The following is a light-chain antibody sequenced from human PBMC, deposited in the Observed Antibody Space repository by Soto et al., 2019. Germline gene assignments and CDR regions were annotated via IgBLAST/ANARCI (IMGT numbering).Light chain of an antibody. CDR3: CSFAGGTVV. J-gene: IGLJ7*01. V-gene: IGLV2-23*02. Sequence: QSVLTQPASVSGSPGQSITISCTGTSNDFGSYNAVSWYQQYPGKVPTVMIYEVYKRPSGVSLRFSGSKSGNTASLTISGLRAEDEADYYCCSFAGGTVVFGGGTQLTVL. CDR1: SNDFGSYNA. CDR2: EVY.